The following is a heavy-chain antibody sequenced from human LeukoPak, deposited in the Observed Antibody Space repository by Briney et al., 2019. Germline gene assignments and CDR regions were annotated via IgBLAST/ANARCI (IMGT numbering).Heavy chain of an antibody. D-gene: IGHD4-23*01. J-gene: IGHJ6*02. CDR3: AREERWLDYYYYGMDV. V-gene: IGHV4-39*07. Sequence: SETLSLTCTVSGGSISSSSYYWGWIRQPPGKGLEWIGSIYYSGSTYYNPSLKSRVTISVDTSKNQFSLKLSSVTAADTAVYYCAREERWLDYYYYGMDVWGQGTTVTVSS. CDR2: IYYSGST. CDR1: GGSISSSSYY.